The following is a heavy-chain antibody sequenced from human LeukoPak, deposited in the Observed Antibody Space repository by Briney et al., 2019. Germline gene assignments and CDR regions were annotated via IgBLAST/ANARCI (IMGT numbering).Heavy chain of an antibody. V-gene: IGHV3-43*01. CDR2: ISWDGGRT. Sequence: GGSLRLSCAASGFTFGDYTMHWVRQAPGKGLEWVSLISWDGGRTYFADSVKGRFTISRDNSKNSLYLQMNSLRTEDTALYYCAKEALGGASDYWGQGTLVTVSS. CDR1: GFTFGDYT. CDR3: AKEALGGASDY. J-gene: IGHJ4*02. D-gene: IGHD3-16*01.